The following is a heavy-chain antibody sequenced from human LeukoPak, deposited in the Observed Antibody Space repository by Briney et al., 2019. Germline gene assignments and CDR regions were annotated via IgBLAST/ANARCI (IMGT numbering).Heavy chain of an antibody. V-gene: IGHV1-8*01. Sequence: ASVKVSCKASGYTFTSYDINWVRQATGQGREWMGWMNPNSGNTGYAQKFQGRVTMTRNTSISTAYMELSSLRSEDTAVYYCARVRCSSTSCYGGYYYYYYMDVWGKGTTVTISS. CDR2: MNPNSGNT. CDR3: ARVRCSSTSCYGGYYYYYYMDV. CDR1: GYTFTSYD. J-gene: IGHJ6*03. D-gene: IGHD2-2*01.